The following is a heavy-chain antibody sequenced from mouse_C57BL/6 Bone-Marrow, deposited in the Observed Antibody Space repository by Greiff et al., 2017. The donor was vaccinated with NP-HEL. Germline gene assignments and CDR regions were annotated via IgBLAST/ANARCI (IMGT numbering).Heavy chain of an antibody. V-gene: IGHV5-12*01. Sequence: EVKLVESGGGLVQPGGSLKLSCAASGFTFSDYYMYWVRQTPEKRLEWVAYISNGGGSTYYPDTVKGRFTISRDNAKNTLYLQMSRLKSEDTAMYYCARRANWDLDYWGQGTTLTVSS. CDR3: ARRANWDLDY. D-gene: IGHD4-1*01. J-gene: IGHJ2*01. CDR2: ISNGGGST. CDR1: GFTFSDYY.